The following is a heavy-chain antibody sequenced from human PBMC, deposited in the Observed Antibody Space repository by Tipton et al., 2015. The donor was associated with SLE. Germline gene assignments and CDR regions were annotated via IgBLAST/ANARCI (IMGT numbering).Heavy chain of an antibody. CDR2: IYTSGST. CDR3: ARGTAAPTY. J-gene: IGHJ4*02. CDR1: GASISSGSYY. Sequence: TLSLTCTVSGASISSGSYYWSWIRQSAGKGLEWIGHIYTSGSTSHNPSLKSRVTISIDMSKNQFSLDLNSVTAADTAVYYCARGTAAPTYWGQGTLVTVSS. V-gene: IGHV4-61*09. D-gene: IGHD2-2*01.